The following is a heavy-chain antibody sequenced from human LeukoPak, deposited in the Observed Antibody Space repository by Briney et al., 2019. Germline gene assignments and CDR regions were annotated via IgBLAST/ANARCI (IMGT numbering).Heavy chain of an antibody. Sequence: GGSLRLSCAASGFTFDDYGMSWVRQAPGKGLEWVSGINWNGGSTGYADSVKGRFTISRDNAKNSLYLQMNSLRAEDTALYYCAREGSPEGGYYYYYYMDVWGKGTTATVSS. J-gene: IGHJ6*03. CDR2: INWNGGST. D-gene: IGHD1-14*01. CDR1: GFTFDDYG. CDR3: AREGSPEGGYYYYYYMDV. V-gene: IGHV3-20*04.